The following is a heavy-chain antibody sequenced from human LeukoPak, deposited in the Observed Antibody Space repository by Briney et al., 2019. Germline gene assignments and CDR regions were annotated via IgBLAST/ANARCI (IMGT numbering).Heavy chain of an antibody. Sequence: GGSLRLSCAASGFTFSSYAMSWVRQAPGKGLEWVSAISGSGGSTYYADSVKGRFTISRDNSKNTLYLQMNSLRAEDTAVYYCAKDWEVLLWFGEFSYFDYWGQGTLVTVSS. CDR3: AKDWEVLLWFGEFSYFDY. D-gene: IGHD3-10*01. CDR1: GFTFSSYA. V-gene: IGHV3-23*01. J-gene: IGHJ4*02. CDR2: ISGSGGST.